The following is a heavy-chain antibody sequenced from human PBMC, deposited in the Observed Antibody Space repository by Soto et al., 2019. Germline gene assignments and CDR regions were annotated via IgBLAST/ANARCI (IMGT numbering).Heavy chain of an antibody. CDR3: AGIGEPYTYCISTSCSKKDAYFDY. CDR2: ISSSSCYI. V-gene: IGHV3-21*01. D-gene: IGHD2-2*01. CDR1: GFTFSSYS. J-gene: IGHJ4*02. Sequence: GGSLRLSCAASGFTFSSYSMNWVRQAPGKGLEWVSSISSSSCYIYYADSVKGRFTISRDNSKNSLYFQMNSLRAEDTAVYYCAGIGEPYTYCISTSCSKKDAYFDYWGQGTLVTVSS.